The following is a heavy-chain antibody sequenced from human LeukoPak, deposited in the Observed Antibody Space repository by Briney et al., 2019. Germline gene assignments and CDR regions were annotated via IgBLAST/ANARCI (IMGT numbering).Heavy chain of an antibody. CDR1: GYTFTSYG. V-gene: IGHV1-18*01. CDR3: ATGHRDPLYYYYGMDV. CDR2: ISAYNGNT. J-gene: IGHJ6*02. Sequence: ASVKVSCKASGYTFTSYGISWVRQAPGQGLEWMGWISAYNGNTNYAQKLQGRVTMTTDTSTSTAYMELSSLRSEDTAVYYCATGHRDPLYYYYGMDVWGQGTTVTVSS.